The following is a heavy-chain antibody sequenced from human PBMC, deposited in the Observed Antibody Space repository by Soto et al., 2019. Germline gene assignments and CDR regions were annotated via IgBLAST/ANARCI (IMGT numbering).Heavy chain of an antibody. V-gene: IGHV1-2*02. D-gene: IGHD6-19*01. CDR2: IIPNSGRA. CDR1: GYTFTGYD. J-gene: IGHJ6*02. CDR3: ARPAVAHDYYYYGMDV. Sequence: ASVKVSCKASGYTFTGYDMNWVRQAPGQGLEWMGWIIPNSGRANYAQKFQGRVTMTADTSTSTAYMELSSLRSDDTAVYYCARPAVAHDYYYYGMDVWGQGTTVTVSS.